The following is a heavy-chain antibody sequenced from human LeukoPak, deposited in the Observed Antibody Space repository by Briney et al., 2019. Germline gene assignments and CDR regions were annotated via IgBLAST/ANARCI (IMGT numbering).Heavy chain of an antibody. V-gene: IGHV3-23*01. CDR2: ISGSGGST. J-gene: IGHJ3*02. D-gene: IGHD3-3*01. Sequence: GGSLRLSCAASGFTFSSYAMSWVRQAPGKGLEWVSAISGSGGSTYYADSVKGRFTISRDNSKNTLYLQMNSLRAEDTAVYYCARDPGITIFGSDAFDIWGQGTMVTVSS. CDR1: GFTFSSYA. CDR3: ARDPGITIFGSDAFDI.